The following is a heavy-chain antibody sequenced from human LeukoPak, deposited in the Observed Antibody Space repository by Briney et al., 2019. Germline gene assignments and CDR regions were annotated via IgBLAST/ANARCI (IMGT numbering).Heavy chain of an antibody. Sequence: GGSLRLSCSASGFTFSSYAMHWVRQAPGKGPEYVSAISSNGGSTYYADSVKGRFTISRDNSKNTLYLQMSSLRAEDTAVYYCVKGLYDILTGYPFDYWGQGTLVTVSS. CDR2: ISSNGGST. D-gene: IGHD3-9*01. CDR3: VKGLYDILTGYPFDY. J-gene: IGHJ4*02. CDR1: GFTFSSYA. V-gene: IGHV3-64D*06.